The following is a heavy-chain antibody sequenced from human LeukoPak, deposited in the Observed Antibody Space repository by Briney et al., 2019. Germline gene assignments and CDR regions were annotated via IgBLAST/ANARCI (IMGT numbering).Heavy chain of an antibody. D-gene: IGHD6-13*01. CDR1: GYSISSGYY. CDR3: ARDQSGWSIDY. V-gene: IGHV4-38-2*02. J-gene: IGHJ4*02. Sequence: SETLSLTCTVSGYSISSGYYWGWIRQPPGKGLEWIGSIYHSGSTYYNPSLKSRVTISVDTSKNQFSLKLSSVTAADTAVYYCARDQSGWSIDYWGQGTQVTVSS. CDR2: IYHSGST.